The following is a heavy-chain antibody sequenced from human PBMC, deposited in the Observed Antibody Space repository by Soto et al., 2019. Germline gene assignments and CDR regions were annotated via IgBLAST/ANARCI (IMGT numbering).Heavy chain of an antibody. J-gene: IGHJ4*02. D-gene: IGHD3-22*01. Sequence: GSLRLSCAASGFTFSSYSMNWVRQAPGKGLEWVSSISSSSSYIYYADSVKGRFTISRDNAKNSLYLQMNSLRAEDTAVYYCARVTYYYDSSGYYLDYWGQGTLVTVSS. CDR1: GFTFSSYS. CDR2: ISSSSSYI. CDR3: ARVTYYYDSSGYYLDY. V-gene: IGHV3-21*01.